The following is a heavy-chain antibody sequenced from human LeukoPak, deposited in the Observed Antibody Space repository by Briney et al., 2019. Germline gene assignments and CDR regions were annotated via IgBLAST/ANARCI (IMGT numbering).Heavy chain of an antibody. V-gene: IGHV3-21*01. J-gene: IGHJ4*02. CDR1: GFTFSHYS. CDR3: ARGKFDFDY. Sequence: PGGSLRLSCAASGFTFSHYSMNWVRQAPGKGLEWVSFISSSSSYIYYADSVKGRFTISRDNAKTSLYLQMNSLRAEDTAVYYCARGKFDFDYWGQGTLVTVSS. CDR2: ISSSSSYI. D-gene: IGHD3-16*01.